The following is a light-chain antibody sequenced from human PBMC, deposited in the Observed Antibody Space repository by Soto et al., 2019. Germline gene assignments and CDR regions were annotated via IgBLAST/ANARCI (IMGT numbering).Light chain of an antibody. Sequence: QSAPTQPASVPGSPGQSITISCTGTSSDVGGYNNVSWYQQHPGKAPKLMIYAVTDRPSGVSSRFSGSKSGNTASLTISGLQAEDEADYYCSSYTSSSTLFGTGTKVTVL. J-gene: IGLJ1*01. V-gene: IGLV2-14*01. CDR1: SSDVGGYNN. CDR3: SSYTSSSTL. CDR2: AVT.